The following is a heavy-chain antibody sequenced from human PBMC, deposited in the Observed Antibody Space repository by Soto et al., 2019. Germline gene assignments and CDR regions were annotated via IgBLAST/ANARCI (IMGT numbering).Heavy chain of an antibody. CDR3: ARDRRVTTQYYYYYYGMDV. D-gene: IGHD4-17*01. Sequence: SVKVSCKASGGTFSSCAISWVRQAPGRGLEWMGGIIPIFGTANYAQKFQGRVTITADESTSTAYMELSSLRSEDTAVYYCARDRRVTTQYYYYYYGMDVWGQGPTVTVSS. J-gene: IGHJ6*02. V-gene: IGHV1-69*13. CDR1: GGTFSSCA. CDR2: IIPIFGTA.